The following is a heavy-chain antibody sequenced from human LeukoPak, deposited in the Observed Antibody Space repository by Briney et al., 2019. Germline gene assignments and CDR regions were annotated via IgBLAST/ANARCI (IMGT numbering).Heavy chain of an antibody. J-gene: IGHJ6*02. CDR2: INPNSGGT. Sequence: ASVKVSCKASGYTFTGYYMHWVRQAPGQGLEWMGWINPNSGGTNYAQKFQGWVTMTRDTSISTAYMELSRLRSDDTAVYYCARDGSIVYSGYQGGYYGMDVWGRGTLVTVSS. CDR3: ARDGSIVYSGYQGGYYGMDV. CDR1: GYTFTGYY. D-gene: IGHD5-12*01. V-gene: IGHV1-2*04.